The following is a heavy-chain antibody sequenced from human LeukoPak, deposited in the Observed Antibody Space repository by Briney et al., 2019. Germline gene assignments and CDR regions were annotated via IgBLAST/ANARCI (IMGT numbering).Heavy chain of an antibody. D-gene: IGHD2-15*01. CDR2: ISSSGSTI. J-gene: IGHJ4*02. CDR3: ARDCSGGSCYHGLDY. Sequence: PGGSLRLSCAASGFTFSSFAMTWVRQAPGKGLEWVSYISSSGSTIYYADSVKGRFTISRDNAKNSLYLQMNSLRAEDTAVYYCARDCSGGSCYHGLDYWGQGTLVTVSS. V-gene: IGHV3-48*04. CDR1: GFTFSSFA.